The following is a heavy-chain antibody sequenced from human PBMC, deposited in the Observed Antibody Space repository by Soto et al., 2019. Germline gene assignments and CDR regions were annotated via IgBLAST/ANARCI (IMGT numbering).Heavy chain of an antibody. V-gene: IGHV3-53*01. CDR3: ARSLPCERYFGEYYFDS. CDR2: LSSGGST. J-gene: IGHJ4*02. Sequence: PGGSLRLSCAASGFTVSNNYMSGVRQAPGKGLEWVSVLSSGGSTFYTDSVKGRFTISRDNSRNTLYLQMSSLRAEDTAVYYCARSLPCERYFGEYYFDSWGQGTLVTVS. CDR1: GFTVSNNY. D-gene: IGHD3-16*01.